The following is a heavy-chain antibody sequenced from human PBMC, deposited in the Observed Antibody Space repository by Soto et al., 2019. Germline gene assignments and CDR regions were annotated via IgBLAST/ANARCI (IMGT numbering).Heavy chain of an antibody. CDR3: AKDWGYCSGGSCYSGFDP. CDR1: GFTFSSYG. Sequence: QVQLVESGGGVVQPGRSLRLSCAASGFTFSSYGMHWVRQAPGKGLEWVAVISYDGSNKYYADSVKGRFTISRDNSKNTLYLQMNSLRAEDTAVYYCAKDWGYCSGGSCYSGFDPWGQGTLVTVSS. V-gene: IGHV3-30*18. D-gene: IGHD2-15*01. CDR2: ISYDGSNK. J-gene: IGHJ5*02.